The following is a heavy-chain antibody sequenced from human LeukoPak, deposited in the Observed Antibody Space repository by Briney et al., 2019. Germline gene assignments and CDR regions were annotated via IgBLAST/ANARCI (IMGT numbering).Heavy chain of an antibody. V-gene: IGHV3-23*01. CDR2: ISGSGGST. J-gene: IGHJ6*03. CDR3: AKGGIFGVAGYYYYMDV. D-gene: IGHD3-3*01. Sequence: EGSLRLSCAASGFTFSSYAMSWVRQAPGKGLEWVSAISGSGGSTYYADSVEGRFTISRDNSKNTLYLQMNSLRAEDTAVYYCAKGGIFGVAGYYYYMDVWGKGTTVTVS. CDR1: GFTFSSYA.